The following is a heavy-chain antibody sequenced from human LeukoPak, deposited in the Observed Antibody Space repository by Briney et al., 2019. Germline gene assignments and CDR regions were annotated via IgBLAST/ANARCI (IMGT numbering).Heavy chain of an antibody. CDR1: GGSISSYY. CDR3: ARVRAKYDSSGYYYLRFFEY. CDR2: IYYSGST. D-gene: IGHD3-22*01. J-gene: IGHJ4*01. Sequence: PLETLTLTCTVSGGSISSYYRSWIRQPPGKGLEWIGYIYYSGSTNYNPSLKSRVTISVDTSKNQFSLKLSSVTAADMAVYYCARVRAKYDSSGYYYLRFFEYWGHGTLVTVSS. V-gene: IGHV4-59*01.